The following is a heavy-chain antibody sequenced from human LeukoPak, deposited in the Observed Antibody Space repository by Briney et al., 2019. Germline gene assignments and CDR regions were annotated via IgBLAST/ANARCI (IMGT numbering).Heavy chain of an antibody. V-gene: IGHV1-2*02. CDR1: GYTFTGYY. J-gene: IGHJ4*02. CDR3: ARQYSGSYLVDY. D-gene: IGHD1-26*01. Sequence: GASVKVSCKASGYTFTGYYMHWVRQAPGQGLEWMGWINPNSGGTSFAQKFQGRVTLTRDKSISTAYLQWSSLKASDTAMYYCARQYSGSYLVDYWGQGTLVTVSS. CDR2: INPNSGGT.